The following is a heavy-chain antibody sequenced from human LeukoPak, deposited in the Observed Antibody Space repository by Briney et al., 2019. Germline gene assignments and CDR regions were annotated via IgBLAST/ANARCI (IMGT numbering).Heavy chain of an antibody. CDR2: INPNSGGT. CDR3: ASGIVVVPAARTDY. Sequence: ASVKVSCKASGYTFTGYYMHWGRQAPGQGLEWMGWINPNSGGTNYAQKFQGRVTMTRDTSISTAYMELSRLRSDDTAVYYCASGIVVVPAARTDYWGQGTLVTVSS. J-gene: IGHJ4*02. V-gene: IGHV1-2*02. D-gene: IGHD2-2*01. CDR1: GYTFTGYY.